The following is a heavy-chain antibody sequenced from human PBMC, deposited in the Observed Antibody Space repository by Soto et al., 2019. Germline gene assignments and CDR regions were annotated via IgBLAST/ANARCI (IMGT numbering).Heavy chain of an antibody. Sequence: EAQLLESGGDWAQPGGSLRLSCAASGFTFSSHGMSWVRQAPGKGLGGIAGLSRGGGTTYYADSVKGRFTISRDNSKNTLDLIMNSLKVEDTALYYCAKDGQYRTDGFDVWGQGTMVTVSS. D-gene: IGHD6-6*01. CDR2: LSRGGGTT. CDR3: AKDGQYRTDGFDV. CDR1: GFTFSSHG. V-gene: IGHV3-23*01. J-gene: IGHJ3*01.